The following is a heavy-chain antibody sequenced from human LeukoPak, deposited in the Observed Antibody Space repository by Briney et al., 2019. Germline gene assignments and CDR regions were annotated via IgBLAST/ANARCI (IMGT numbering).Heavy chain of an antibody. D-gene: IGHD6-13*01. J-gene: IGHJ4*02. CDR2: ISYDGSNK. Sequence: GGSLRLSCAASGFTFSSYGMHWVRQAPGKGLEWVAVISYDGSNKYYADSAKGRFTISRDNSKNTLYLQMNSLRAEDTAVYYCAKDQEFVEQQLLLLMDYWGQGTLVTVSS. CDR3: AKDQEFVEQQLLLLMDY. CDR1: GFTFSSYG. V-gene: IGHV3-30*18.